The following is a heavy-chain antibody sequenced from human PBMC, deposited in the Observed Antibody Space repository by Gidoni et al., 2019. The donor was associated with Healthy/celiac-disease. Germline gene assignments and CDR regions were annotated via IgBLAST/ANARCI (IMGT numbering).Heavy chain of an antibody. Sequence: EVQLVQSGAEVKKPGESLKISCKGSGYSFTIYWIGWVRQMPGKGLEWMGIIYPGDSDTRYSPSFQGQVTISADKSISTAYLQWSSLKASDTAMYYCARHETYYYDSSGYYPGYWGQGTLVTVSS. V-gene: IGHV5-51*01. CDR2: IYPGDSDT. CDR3: ARHETYYYDSSGYYPGY. CDR1: GYSFTIYW. D-gene: IGHD3-22*01. J-gene: IGHJ4*02.